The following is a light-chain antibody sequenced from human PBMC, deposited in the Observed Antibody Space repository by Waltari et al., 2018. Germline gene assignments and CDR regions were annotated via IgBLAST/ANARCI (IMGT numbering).Light chain of an antibody. Sequence: DIQMTQSPSSLSASVGDRVTITCRASQSIRSYLTWYQQKPGNAPKLLIYAASSLQSGVPSRFRGSGSGTDFTLTISSLQPEDCATYYCQQSYSTPLTFGGGTKVEIK. CDR1: QSIRSY. J-gene: IGKJ4*01. CDR3: QQSYSTPLT. CDR2: AAS. V-gene: IGKV1-39*01.